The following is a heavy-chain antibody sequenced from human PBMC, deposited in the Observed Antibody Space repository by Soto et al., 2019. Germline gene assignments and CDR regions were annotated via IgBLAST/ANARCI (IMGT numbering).Heavy chain of an antibody. CDR3: ARPLVRGAKFYYYYGMDV. D-gene: IGHD3-10*01. Sequence: GESLKISCKGSGYSFTSYWIGWVRQMPGKGLEWMGIIYPGDSDTRYSPSFQGQVTISADKSISTAYLQWSSLKASDTAMYYWARPLVRGAKFYYYYGMDVWGQGTTVTVSS. CDR2: IYPGDSDT. V-gene: IGHV5-51*01. CDR1: GYSFTSYW. J-gene: IGHJ6*02.